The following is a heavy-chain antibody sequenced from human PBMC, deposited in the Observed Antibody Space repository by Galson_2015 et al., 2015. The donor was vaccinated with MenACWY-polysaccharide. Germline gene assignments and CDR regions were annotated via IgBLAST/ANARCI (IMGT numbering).Heavy chain of an antibody. D-gene: IGHD2-21*01. Sequence: SVKVSCKASGYTFTNYDINWVRQATGQGLEWMGWMNPNSGNTGYAQKFQGRVTMTSNSAITTAYMELSSLRSEDTAVYYCARVIARKYTFADSWGQGTLVTVSS. CDR1: GYTFTNYD. CDR3: ARVIARKYTFADS. V-gene: IGHV1-8*01. CDR2: MNPNSGNT. J-gene: IGHJ4*02.